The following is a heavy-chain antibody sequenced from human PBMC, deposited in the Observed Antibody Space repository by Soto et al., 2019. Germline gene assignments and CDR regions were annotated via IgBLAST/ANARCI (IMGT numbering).Heavy chain of an antibody. D-gene: IGHD1-7*01. CDR2: ISYDGSNK. Sequence: QVQLVESGGGVVQPGRSLRLSCAASGFTFSSYAMHWVRQAPGQGLEWVALISYDGSNKYYADSVKGRFTISRDNSKNTLYLQMNSLRPEDPAVYHCARDQGGTTLYYHGMDVWGQGTTVTVSS. V-gene: IGHV3-30-3*01. CDR1: GFTFSSYA. J-gene: IGHJ6*02. CDR3: ARDQGGTTLYYHGMDV.